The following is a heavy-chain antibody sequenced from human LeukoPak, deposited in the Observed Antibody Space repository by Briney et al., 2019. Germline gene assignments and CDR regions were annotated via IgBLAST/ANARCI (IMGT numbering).Heavy chain of an antibody. Sequence: GGSLRLSCEPSGFPFSSYWMLWVRQAPGKGLVWVSRISGDGTIKTYADFVRGRFTISRDNTKNILYLQMNSLKVEDTAIYFCSRSQFDYWGQGVLVTVSS. CDR1: GFPFSSYW. CDR2: ISGDGTIK. V-gene: IGHV3-74*03. CDR3: SRSQFDY. J-gene: IGHJ4*02.